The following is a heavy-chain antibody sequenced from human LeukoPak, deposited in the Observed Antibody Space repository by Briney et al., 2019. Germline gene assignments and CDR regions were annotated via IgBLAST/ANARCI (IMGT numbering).Heavy chain of an antibody. D-gene: IGHD3-22*01. Sequence: GGSLTHSCAASGFTFSSYAMSWVRQAPGKGLEWVSAISGSGGSTYYADSVKGRFTISRDNSKNTLYLQMNSLRAEDTAVYYCAKGLPHYYDSSGWWDYWGQGNLVTVSS. CDR2: ISGSGGST. J-gene: IGHJ4*02. V-gene: IGHV3-23*01. CDR1: GFTFSSYA. CDR3: AKGLPHYYDSSGWWDY.